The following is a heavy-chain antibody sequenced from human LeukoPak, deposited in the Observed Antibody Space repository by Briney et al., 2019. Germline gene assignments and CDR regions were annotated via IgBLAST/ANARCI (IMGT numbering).Heavy chain of an antibody. CDR1: GGSISSYY. CDR2: IHTSGDT. CDR3: ARGGNLDDFWSGFGA. J-gene: IGHJ5*02. V-gene: IGHV4-4*07. Sequence: SETLSLTCTVSGGSISSYYWSWIRQPPGKGLEWIGRIHTSGDTNYSPSLKSRVTMSLDTSKNQFSLKLNSVTAADTAVYFCARGGNLDDFWSGFGAWGQGTLVTVSS. D-gene: IGHD3-3*01.